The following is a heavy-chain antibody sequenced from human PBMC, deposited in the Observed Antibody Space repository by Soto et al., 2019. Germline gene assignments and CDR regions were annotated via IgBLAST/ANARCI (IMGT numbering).Heavy chain of an antibody. Sequence: QVQLEQSGAEVKKPGASVKISCKASGYTFTSYALHWVRQAPGQRLEWMGWINAGNGNTKYSKKFQGRVTITRDTSASTAYMELSSLRSEDTAVYYCARDSGGMDVWGQGTMVTVSS. CDR3: ARDSGGMDV. CDR2: INAGNGNT. V-gene: IGHV1-3*01. CDR1: GYTFTSYA. J-gene: IGHJ6*02.